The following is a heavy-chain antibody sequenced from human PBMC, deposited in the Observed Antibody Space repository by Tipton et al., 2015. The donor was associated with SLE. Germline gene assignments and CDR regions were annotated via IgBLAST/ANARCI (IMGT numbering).Heavy chain of an antibody. D-gene: IGHD3-22*01. CDR2: ISYDGSNK. CDR1: GFTFSSYA. V-gene: IGHV3-30-3*01. CDR3: ARVHYDSSGSYFDY. J-gene: IGHJ4*02. Sequence: SLRLSCAASGFTFSSYAMYWVRQAPGKGLEWVAVISYDGSNKYYADSVKGRFTISRDNSKNTLYLQMNSLRAEDTAVYYCARVHYDSSGSYFDYWGQGTLVTVSS.